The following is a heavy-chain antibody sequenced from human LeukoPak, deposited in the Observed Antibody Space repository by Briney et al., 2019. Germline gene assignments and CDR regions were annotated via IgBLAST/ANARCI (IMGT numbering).Heavy chain of an antibody. Sequence: GGSLRLSCAASGFIFSSYSMNWVRQAPGKGLEWVSSISSTSRYIYYADSVKGRFTISRDNAKNSLYLQMNSLRAEDTAVYYCARDPSPPHYYDSKGRNYWGQGTLVTVSS. CDR1: GFIFSSYS. V-gene: IGHV3-21*01. D-gene: IGHD3-22*01. CDR3: ARDPSPPHYYDSKGRNY. J-gene: IGHJ4*02. CDR2: ISSTSRYI.